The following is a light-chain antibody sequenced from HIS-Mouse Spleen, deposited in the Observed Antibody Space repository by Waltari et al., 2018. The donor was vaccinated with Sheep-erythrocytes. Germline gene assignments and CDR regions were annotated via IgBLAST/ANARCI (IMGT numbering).Light chain of an antibody. CDR2: EGS. Sequence: QSALTQPASVSGSPGQPIPIPCTGTSSDVGSYNLVSWYQQHPGKAPKLMIYEGSKRPSGVSNRFSGSNSGNTATLTISGTQAMDEADYYCQAWDSSLYVFGTGTKVTVL. J-gene: IGLJ1*01. V-gene: IGLV2-14*02. CDR1: SSDVGSYNL. CDR3: QAWDSSLYV.